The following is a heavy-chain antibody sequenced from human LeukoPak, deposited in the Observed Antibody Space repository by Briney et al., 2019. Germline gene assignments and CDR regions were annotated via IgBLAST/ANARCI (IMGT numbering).Heavy chain of an antibody. Sequence: PSETLSLTCTVSGGSISSYYWSWIRQPPGKGLEWLGYIYSSRDTNYNPSLRSRVTFSVDTSRNQFSLRLSSVTAADTAVYYCARKGPIAATGPDYWGQGTLVTVSS. CDR3: ARKGPIAATGPDY. CDR2: IYSSRDT. V-gene: IGHV4-59*01. D-gene: IGHD6-13*01. J-gene: IGHJ4*02. CDR1: GGSISSYY.